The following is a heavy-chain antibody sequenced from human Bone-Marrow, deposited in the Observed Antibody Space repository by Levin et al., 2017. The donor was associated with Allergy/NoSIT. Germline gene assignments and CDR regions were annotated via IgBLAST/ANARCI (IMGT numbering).Heavy chain of an antibody. J-gene: IGHJ3*01. V-gene: IGHV5-10-1*01. CDR3: ARVVWTPVTTTRLAAFDV. D-gene: IGHD4-17*01. CDR1: GYKFVSYW. Sequence: GGSLRLSCKTSGYKFVSYWITWVRQMPGKGLEWIGRIDPSDSYTNYNPSFQGHVSISADKSITTAYLQWSRLKASDTAIDYCARVVWTPVTTTRLAAFDVWGQGTMVTVTS. CDR2: IDPSDSYT.